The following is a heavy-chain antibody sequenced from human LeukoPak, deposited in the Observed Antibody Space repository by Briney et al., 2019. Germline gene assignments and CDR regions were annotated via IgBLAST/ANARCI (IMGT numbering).Heavy chain of an antibody. CDR2: INPNSGGT. V-gene: IGHV1-2*02. D-gene: IGHD4-17*01. J-gene: IGHJ4*02. Sequence: ASVKASCKASGYTFSSYGISWVRQAPGQGLEWVGWINPNSGGTNYAQKFQGRVTMTRDTSISTAYMELSRLRSDDTAVYYCARGRGTVTKGDYWGQGTLVTVSS. CDR1: GYTFSSYG. CDR3: ARGRGTVTKGDY.